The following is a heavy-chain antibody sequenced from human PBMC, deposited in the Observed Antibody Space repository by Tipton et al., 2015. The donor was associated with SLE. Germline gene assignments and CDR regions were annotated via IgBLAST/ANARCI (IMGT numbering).Heavy chain of an antibody. CDR1: GDSISTTTSY. CDR3: ANTLAHYYYYMDV. D-gene: IGHD2/OR15-2a*01. V-gene: IGHV4-39*07. Sequence: TLSLTCTVSGDSISTTTSYWGWIRQPPGKGLEWIGDIYFSGSAYSTYYNPSLKSRVTISVDTSKNQFSLKLSSVTAADTAVYYCANTLAHYYYYMDVWGKGTTVTVSS. J-gene: IGHJ6*03. CDR2: IYFSGSAYST.